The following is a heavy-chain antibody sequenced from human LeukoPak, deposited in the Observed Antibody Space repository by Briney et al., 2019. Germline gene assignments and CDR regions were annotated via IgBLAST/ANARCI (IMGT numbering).Heavy chain of an antibody. D-gene: IGHD2-2*01. V-gene: IGHV3-21*01. Sequence: TGGSLRLSCVASGFTFSSYSMNWVRQAPGKGLEWVSSISSSSSYIYYADSVKGRFTISRDNAKNSLYLQMNSLRAEDTAVYYCARDHMGSLWDIVVVPAANNWFDPWGQGTLVTVSS. CDR3: ARDHMGSLWDIVVVPAANNWFDP. J-gene: IGHJ5*02. CDR1: GFTFSSYS. CDR2: ISSSSSYI.